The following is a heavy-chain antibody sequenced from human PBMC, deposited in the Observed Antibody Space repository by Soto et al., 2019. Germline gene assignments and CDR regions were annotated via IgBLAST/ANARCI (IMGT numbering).Heavy chain of an antibody. J-gene: IGHJ4*02. CDR1: GFTFDDYA. CDR3: AKDIAFDYGDPGELTFFDY. CDR2: ISWNSGSI. D-gene: IGHD4-17*01. Sequence: PGGSLRLSCAASGFTFDDYAMHWVRQAPGKGLEWVSGISWNSGSIGYADSVKGRFTISRDNAKNSLYLQMNSLRAEDTALYYCAKDIAFDYGDPGELTFFDYWGQGTLVTVSS. V-gene: IGHV3-9*01.